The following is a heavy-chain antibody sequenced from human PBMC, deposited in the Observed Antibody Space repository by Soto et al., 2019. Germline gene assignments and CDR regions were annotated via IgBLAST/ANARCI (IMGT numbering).Heavy chain of an antibody. CDR1: GGSISSGGYY. V-gene: IGHV4-31*03. D-gene: IGHD2-15*01. CDR2: IYYSGST. J-gene: IGHJ6*02. CDR3: ARDRASAAYYYSGMDV. Sequence: QVQLQESGPGLVKPSQTLSLTCTVSGGSISSGGYYWSWIRQHPGKGLEWIGYIYYSGSTYYNPSLKSRVTISVDTSKNQFSLKLSSVPAADTAVYYCARDRASAAYYYSGMDVWGQGTTVTVSS.